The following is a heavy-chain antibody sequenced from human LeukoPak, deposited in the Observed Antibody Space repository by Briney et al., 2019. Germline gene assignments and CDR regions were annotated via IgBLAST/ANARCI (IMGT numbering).Heavy chain of an antibody. CDR3: AKGKGYPDY. CDR2: LNLDGSDK. J-gene: IGHJ4*02. CDR1: GFTFSESW. V-gene: IGHV3-7*03. D-gene: IGHD1-1*01. Sequence: GSLRLSCVVSGFTFSESWMSWVRQAPGKGLGWVASLNLDGSDKYYVDSVKGRFTISRDNAKNSLYLQMDSLRVEDTAVYYCAKGKGYPDYWGQGTLVTVSS.